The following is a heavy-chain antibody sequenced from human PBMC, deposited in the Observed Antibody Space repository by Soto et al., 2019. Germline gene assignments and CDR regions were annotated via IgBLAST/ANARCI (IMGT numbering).Heavy chain of an antibody. Sequence: GGSLRLSCAASGFTFTRYSMNWVRQAPGKGLEWVSSISSTTNYIYYVDSVEGRFTISRDNAKNSLYLQMNSLRAEDTAVYYCARDTHAYYDFWSGTPPYYYYGMDVWGQGTTVTVSS. V-gene: IGHV3-21*01. CDR2: ISSTTNYI. CDR1: GFTFTRYS. D-gene: IGHD3-3*01. J-gene: IGHJ6*02. CDR3: ARDTHAYYDFWSGTPPYYYYGMDV.